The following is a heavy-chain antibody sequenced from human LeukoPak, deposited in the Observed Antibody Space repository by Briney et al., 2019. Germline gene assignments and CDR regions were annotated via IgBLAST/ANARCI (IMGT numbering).Heavy chain of an antibody. J-gene: IGHJ4*02. CDR1: GFTFSSYD. V-gene: IGHV3-13*01. CDR2: IGTAGDT. CDR3: ARGGNWNYAYDYFDY. D-gene: IGHD1-7*01. Sequence: PGGSLRLSCAASGFTFSSYDMHWVRQVTGKGLEWVSAIGTAGDTYYPGSVKGRFTISRENAKNSLYLQMNSLRAGDTAVYYCARGGNWNYAYDYFDYWGQGTLVTVSS.